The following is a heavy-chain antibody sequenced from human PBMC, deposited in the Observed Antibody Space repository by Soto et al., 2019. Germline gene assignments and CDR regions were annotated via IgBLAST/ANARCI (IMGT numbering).Heavy chain of an antibody. J-gene: IGHJ3*01. Sequence: QMQLVQSGAEVKKPGASVKVSCKASGYTFTSSGMSWVRQAPGQGLEWMGWISAHTGSSEYAQRFQGRVNMTTDRSTSTAYMELRSLRSDDTAVYYCARAFFYQGSDSRGYSFDAFDFWGPGTLVTVSS. CDR2: ISAHTGSS. CDR3: ARAFFYQGSDSRGYSFDAFDF. D-gene: IGHD3-22*01. V-gene: IGHV1-18*01. CDR1: GYTFTSSG.